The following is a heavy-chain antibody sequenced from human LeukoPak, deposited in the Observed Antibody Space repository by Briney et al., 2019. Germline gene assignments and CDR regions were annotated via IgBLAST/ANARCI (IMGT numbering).Heavy chain of an antibody. D-gene: IGHD6-13*01. Sequence: GGSLRLSCAASGFTFSSFAMSWVRQAPGKGLELVSTVTGSGGSTNYADSVKGRFTISRDNSKNTLSLQMNSLRAEDTAVYYCASRGAAPGKYFQHCGQDTLVTVSS. CDR1: GFTFSSFA. CDR3: ASRGAAPGKYFQH. J-gene: IGHJ1*01. V-gene: IGHV3-23*01. CDR2: VTGSGGST.